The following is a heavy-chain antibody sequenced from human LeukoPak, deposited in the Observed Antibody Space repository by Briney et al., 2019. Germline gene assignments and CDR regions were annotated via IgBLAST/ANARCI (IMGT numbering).Heavy chain of an antibody. CDR3: ARDPKDDSSGYYYFDY. J-gene: IGHJ4*02. V-gene: IGHV1-8*02. CDR1: GYTFTSYD. Sequence: EASVKVSCKASGYTFTSYDINWVRQATGQGLEWMGWMNPNSGNTGYAQKFQGRVTMTRNTSISTVYMELSSLRSEDTAVYYCARDPKDDSSGYYYFDYWGQGTLVTVSS. CDR2: MNPNSGNT. D-gene: IGHD3-22*01.